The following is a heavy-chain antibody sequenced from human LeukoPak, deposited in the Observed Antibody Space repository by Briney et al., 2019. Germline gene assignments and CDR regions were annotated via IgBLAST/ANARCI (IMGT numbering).Heavy chain of an antibody. Sequence: ASVKVSCKVSGYTLTELSMHWVRQAPGQGLEWMGIINPSGGSTSYAQKFQGRVTMTRDTSTSTVYMELSSLRSEDTAVYYCARKGNPVVNDAFDIWGQGTMVTVSS. J-gene: IGHJ3*02. CDR1: GYTLTELS. V-gene: IGHV1-46*01. CDR2: INPSGGST. CDR3: ARKGNPVVNDAFDI. D-gene: IGHD4-23*01.